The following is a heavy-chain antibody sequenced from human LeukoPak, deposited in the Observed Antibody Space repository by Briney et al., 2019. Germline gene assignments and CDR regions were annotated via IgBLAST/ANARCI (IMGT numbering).Heavy chain of an antibody. CDR2: TYSDSST. CDR3: VRKNRDFNAAFDI. D-gene: IGHD2-21*02. Sequence: PGGSLRLSCAASGFTVSNKYMSWLRQAPGKGLEWVSITYSDSSTNYADSVKGRFTISRDTSQNTLSLQMNSLRAEDTAVYYCVRKNRDFNAAFDIWGQGTVVTVSS. CDR1: GFTVSNKY. J-gene: IGHJ3*02. V-gene: IGHV3-53*01.